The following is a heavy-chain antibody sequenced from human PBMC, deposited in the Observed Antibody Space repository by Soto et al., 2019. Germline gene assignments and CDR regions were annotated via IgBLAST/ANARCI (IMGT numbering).Heavy chain of an antibody. CDR1: GFTFTNAW. J-gene: IGHJ4*02. D-gene: IGHD1-1*01. Sequence: EVQLVESGGGLVKPGGSLRLSCAASGFTFTNAWMNWVRQAPGKGPEWVGRVKTKADGGATDYAAPAKGRFTISRDDSTNTVYLQMTSLKIEDTAIYYCTSRIRTTNDYWGQGTLVTVSS. CDR2: VKTKADGGAT. V-gene: IGHV3-15*07. CDR3: TSRIRTTNDY.